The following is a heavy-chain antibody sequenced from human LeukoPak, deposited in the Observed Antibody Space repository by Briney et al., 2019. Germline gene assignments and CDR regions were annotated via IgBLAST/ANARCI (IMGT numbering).Heavy chain of an antibody. D-gene: IGHD3-3*02. Sequence: GGSLRLSCAASGFTFSSYWMHWVRQAPGKGVVWVSRINSDGSSTNYAGSVKGGFTISRDNAKNTLYLQMNSLRAEDTAVYYCARVSIRGRDYYYYMDVWVKGTTVTVSS. CDR2: INSDGSST. V-gene: IGHV3-74*01. CDR3: ARVSIRGRDYYYYMDV. J-gene: IGHJ6*03. CDR1: GFTFSSYW.